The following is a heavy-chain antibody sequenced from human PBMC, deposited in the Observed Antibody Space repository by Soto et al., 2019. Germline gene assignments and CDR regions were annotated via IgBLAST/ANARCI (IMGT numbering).Heavy chain of an antibody. CDR2: TYYRSRWYN. CDR3: ARGNQGVVATGTGPRFDP. CDR1: GDSVSSNSVA. D-gene: IGHD6-13*01. Sequence: QVQLQQSGPGLVEPSQTLSLTCAISGDSVSSNSVAWNWIRQSPSRGLEWLGRTYYRSRWYNDYAVSVKSRIPTNPDTSKNQCSRHLNSVTPEDTAVYYCARGNQGVVATGTGPRFDPWGQGTLVTVSS. V-gene: IGHV6-1*01. J-gene: IGHJ5*02.